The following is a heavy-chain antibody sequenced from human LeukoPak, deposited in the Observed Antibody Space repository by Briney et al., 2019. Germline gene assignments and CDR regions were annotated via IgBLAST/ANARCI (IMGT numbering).Heavy chain of an antibody. J-gene: IGHJ3*02. D-gene: IGHD6-19*01. CDR3: ARDRVLGVAGFDAFDI. Sequence: GGSLRLSCAASGFTFSTYWMSWVRQAPGKGLEWVSAISGSGGSTYYADSVKGRFTISRDNAKNSLYLQMNSLRAEDTAVYYCARDRVLGVAGFDAFDIWGQGTMVTVSS. CDR2: ISGSGGST. V-gene: IGHV3-23*01. CDR1: GFTFSTYW.